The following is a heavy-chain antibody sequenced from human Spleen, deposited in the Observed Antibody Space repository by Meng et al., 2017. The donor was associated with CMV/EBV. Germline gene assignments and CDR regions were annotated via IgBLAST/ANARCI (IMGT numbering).Heavy chain of an antibody. CDR2: ISWDGGST. V-gene: IGHV3-43*01. D-gene: IGHD2-15*01. CDR3: ARGYGAATHGGFDP. Sequence: GESLKISCAASGFTFDDYTMHWVRQAPGKGLEWVSLISWDGGSTYYADSMKGRFTISRDNSKNSLYLQMNSLRTEDTALYFCARGYGAATHGGFDPWGQGTLVTVSS. J-gene: IGHJ5*02. CDR1: GFTFDDYT.